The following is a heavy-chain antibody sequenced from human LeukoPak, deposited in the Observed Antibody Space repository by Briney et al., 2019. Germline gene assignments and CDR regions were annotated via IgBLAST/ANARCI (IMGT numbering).Heavy chain of an antibody. CDR2: IKQDGSEK. CDR3: AREVQQLVWIYYYYYMDV. J-gene: IGHJ6*03. CDR1: GFTFSSYW. V-gene: IGHV3-7*01. Sequence: PGGSLRLSCAASGFTFSSYWMSWVRQAPGKGLEWVANIKQDGSEKYYVDSVKGRFTISRDNAKNSLYLQMNSLRAEDTAVYYCAREVQQLVWIYYYYYMDVWGKGTTVTIPS. D-gene: IGHD6-13*01.